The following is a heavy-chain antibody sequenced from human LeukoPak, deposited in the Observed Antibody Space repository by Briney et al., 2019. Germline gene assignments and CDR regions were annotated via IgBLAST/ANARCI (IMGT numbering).Heavy chain of an antibody. CDR2: ISGSGGST. CDR1: GFTFSSYA. V-gene: IGHV3-23*01. D-gene: IGHD3-16*02. Sequence: GGSLRLSCAASGFTFSSYAMSWVRQAPGKGLEWVSAISGSGGSTYYADSVKGRFTISRDNSKNTLYLQMNGLRAEDTAVYYCAKDQRYYDYVWGSYRPDFFDYWGQGTLVTVSP. J-gene: IGHJ4*02. CDR3: AKDQRYYDYVWGSYRPDFFDY.